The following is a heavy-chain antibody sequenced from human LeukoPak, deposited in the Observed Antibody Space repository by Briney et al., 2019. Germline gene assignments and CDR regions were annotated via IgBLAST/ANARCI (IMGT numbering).Heavy chain of an antibody. CDR1: GASISSSSYY. CDR3: ARPRGLHGDYDY. CDR2: IYYSGST. D-gene: IGHD4-17*01. J-gene: IGHJ4*02. V-gene: IGHV4-39*07. Sequence: NPSETLSLTCTVSGASISSSSYYWGWVRQPPGKGLEWIGNIYYSGSTYYNPSLKRRVTISVDTSKNQFSLKLSSVTAADTAVYYCARPRGLHGDYDYWGQGTLVTVSS.